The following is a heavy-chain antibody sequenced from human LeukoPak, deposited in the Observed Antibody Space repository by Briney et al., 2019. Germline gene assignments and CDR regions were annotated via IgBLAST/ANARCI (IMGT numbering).Heavy chain of an antibody. D-gene: IGHD3-22*01. CDR3: ARTKTYYYDSSGSRGYWFDP. Sequence: PSETLSLTCTVSGGSISSSSYYWGWIRQPAGKGLEWIGRIYTSGSTNYNPSLKSRVTISVDTSKNQFSLKLSSVTAADTAVYYCARTKTYYYDSSGSRGYWFDPWGQGTLVTVSS. V-gene: IGHV4-61*02. CDR2: IYTSGST. J-gene: IGHJ5*02. CDR1: GGSISSSSYY.